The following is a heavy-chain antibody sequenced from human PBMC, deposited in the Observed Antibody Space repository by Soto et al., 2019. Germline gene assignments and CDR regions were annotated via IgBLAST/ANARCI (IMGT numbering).Heavy chain of an antibody. Sequence: QLQLQESGSGLVKPSQTLSLTCAVSGGSISSGGYSWSWIRQPPGKGLEWIGYIYHSGSTYYNPSLKSRVTISVDRSKHQFSLKLNSVTAADTAVYYCARVDCSGGSCYGDYWGQGTLVTVSS. CDR2: IYHSGST. J-gene: IGHJ4*02. V-gene: IGHV4-30-2*01. CDR3: ARVDCSGGSCYGDY. D-gene: IGHD2-15*01. CDR1: GGSISSGGYS.